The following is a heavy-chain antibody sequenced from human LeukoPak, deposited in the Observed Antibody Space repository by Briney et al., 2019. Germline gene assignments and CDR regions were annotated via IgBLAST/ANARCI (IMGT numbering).Heavy chain of an antibody. D-gene: IGHD3-16*02. V-gene: IGHV4-59*08. CDR2: IYVTGT. J-gene: IGHJ6*03. CDR3: ARHIGGGIEDMDV. Sequence: SETLSLTCTVSGGSIGTYYWSWIRQSPGKGLEWIGYIYVTGTRYNPYLQSRVTISVDRSRNQFFLKMSSVTAAGTAVYYCARHIGGGIEDMDVWGKGTKVIVSS. CDR1: GGSIGTYY.